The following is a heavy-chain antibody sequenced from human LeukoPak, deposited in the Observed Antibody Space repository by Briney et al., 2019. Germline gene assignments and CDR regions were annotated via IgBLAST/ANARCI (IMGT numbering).Heavy chain of an antibody. D-gene: IGHD5-18*01. CDR2: INHSGST. CDR1: GGSFSGYN. J-gene: IGHJ4*02. V-gene: IGHV4-34*01. Sequence: KTSETLSPTCAVDGGSFSGYNWSWIRQPPGKGLEWIGEINHSGSTNYNPSLKSRVTISVDTSKNQFSLKLSSVTAADTAVYYCARAVLKIRKYSYGYEDYWGQGTLVTVSS. CDR3: ARAVLKIRKYSYGYEDY.